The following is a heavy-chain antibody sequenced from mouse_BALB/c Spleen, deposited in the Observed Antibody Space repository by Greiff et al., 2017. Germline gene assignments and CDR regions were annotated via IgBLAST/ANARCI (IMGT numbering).Heavy chain of an antibody. CDR3: YRGSYAMDY. J-gene: IGHJ4*01. Sequence: EVHLVESGGGLVQPGGSMKLSCVASGFTFSSYWMSWVRQSPEKGLEWVAEIRLKSDNYATHYAESVKGKFTISRDDSKSRLYLQMNSLRAEDTGIYYCYRGSYAMDYWGQGTSVTVSS. CDR2: IRLKSDNYAT. CDR1: GFTFSSYW. V-gene: IGHV6-6*02.